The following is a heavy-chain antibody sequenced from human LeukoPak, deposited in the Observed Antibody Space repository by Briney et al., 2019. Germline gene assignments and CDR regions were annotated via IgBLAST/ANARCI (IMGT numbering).Heavy chain of an antibody. D-gene: IGHD3-22*01. CDR3: ARLARESSGFDY. V-gene: IGHV1-2*02. J-gene: IGHJ4*02. Sequence: ASVKVSCKASGGTFSSYAISWVRQAPGQGLEWMGWMNPNTGGTNYAQTFHGRVSMTRDTSITTAYMELSSLTSDDTAVYYCARLARESSGFDYWGQGTLVTVSS. CDR1: GGTFSSYA. CDR2: MNPNTGGT.